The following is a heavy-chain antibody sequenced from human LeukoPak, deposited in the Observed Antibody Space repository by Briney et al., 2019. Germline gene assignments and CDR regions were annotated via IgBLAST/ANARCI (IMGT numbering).Heavy chain of an antibody. CDR1: GFTFSSYA. CDR2: ISYDGSNK. J-gene: IGHJ4*02. D-gene: IGHD7-27*01. CDR3: ARGGAGDPRYFDY. Sequence: GGSLRLSCAASGFTFSSYAMHWVRQAPGKGLEWVAVISYDGSNKYYADSVKGRFTISRDNSKNTLYLQMNSLRAEDTAVYYCARGGAGDPRYFDYWGQGTLVTVSS. V-gene: IGHV3-30*01.